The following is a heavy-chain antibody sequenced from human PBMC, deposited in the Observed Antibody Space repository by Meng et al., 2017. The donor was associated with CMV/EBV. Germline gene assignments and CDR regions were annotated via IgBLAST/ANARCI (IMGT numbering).Heavy chain of an antibody. D-gene: IGHD2-2*01. CDR1: GYSISSGYY. J-gene: IGHJ6*02. V-gene: IGHV4-38-2*02. Sequence: GPLRLSCTVSGYSISSGYYWGWIRQPPGKGLEWIGSIYHSGSTYYNPSLKSRVTISVDTSKNQFSLKLSSVTAADTAVYYCARDQLTGMDVWGQGTTVTVSS. CDR2: IYHSGST. CDR3: ARDQLTGMDV.